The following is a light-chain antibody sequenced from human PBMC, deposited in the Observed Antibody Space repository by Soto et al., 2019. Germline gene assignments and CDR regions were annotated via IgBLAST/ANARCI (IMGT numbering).Light chain of an antibody. J-gene: IGLJ2*01. CDR1: SSDVGGYDS. CDR3: SSYTSRSTLE. CDR2: DVN. V-gene: IGLV2-14*01. Sequence: QSALTQPASVSGSPGQSITISCTGTSSDVGGYDSVSWYQQHPGKAPKLMIYDVNKRPSGVSNRFSGSKSGNTASLTISGLQTEDEADYYCSSYTSRSTLEFGGGTKLTVL.